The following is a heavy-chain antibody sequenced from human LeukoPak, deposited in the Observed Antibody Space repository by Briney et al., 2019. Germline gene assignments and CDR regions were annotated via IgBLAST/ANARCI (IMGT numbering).Heavy chain of an antibody. V-gene: IGHV4-39*07. D-gene: IGHD3-10*01. CDR2: IYYSGST. Sequence: PSETLSLTCTVSGGSMISSSNYWGWIRQPPGKGLEWVGSIYYSGSTYYNPSLKGRLTMLVDTSKSRFSLKLTSVTAADTAVYYFAGGALEEFFPTYWDSWGQGTLVTVSS. J-gene: IGHJ4*02. CDR1: GGSMISSSNY. CDR3: AGGALEEFFPTYWDS.